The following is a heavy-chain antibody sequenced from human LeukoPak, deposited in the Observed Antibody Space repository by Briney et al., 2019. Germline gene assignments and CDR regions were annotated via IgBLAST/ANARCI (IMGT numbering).Heavy chain of an antibody. CDR1: GGSLSSYY. Sequence: SETLSLTCTVSGGSLSSYYWSWIRQPPGKGLEWIGYIYYSGSTNYNPSLKSRVTISVDTSKNQFSLKLSSVTAADTAVYYCARGGRVKVAAGNWFDPWGQGTLVTVSS. D-gene: IGHD2-15*01. V-gene: IGHV4-59*01. CDR2: IYYSGST. CDR3: ARGGRVKVAAGNWFDP. J-gene: IGHJ5*02.